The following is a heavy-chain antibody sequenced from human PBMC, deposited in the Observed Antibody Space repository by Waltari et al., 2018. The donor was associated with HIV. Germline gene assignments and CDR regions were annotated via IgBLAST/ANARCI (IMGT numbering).Heavy chain of an antibody. D-gene: IGHD5-12*01. CDR2: ISHRGST. J-gene: IGHJ4*02. Sequence: QVQLQESGPGLVKPSATLSLTSAVSSYSFSSPYSWGWIRQSPGKGLEWIGSISHRGSTYYNPSLKSRVTISVDTSKNQVSLKLSSVTAADTAVYYCARGDIVATGGFDFWGQGTLVTVSS. CDR3: ARGDIVATGGFDF. V-gene: IGHV4-38-2*01. CDR1: SYSFSSPYS.